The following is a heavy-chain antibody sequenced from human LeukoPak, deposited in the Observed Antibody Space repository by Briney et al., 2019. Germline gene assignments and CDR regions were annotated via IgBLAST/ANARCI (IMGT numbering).Heavy chain of an antibody. CDR3: ARADRLHGGPYLIGP. Sequence: GASVKVSCKTSGYSFTDYYMHWVRQAPGQGLEWMGWINPNSGGTSSAQKFQGRVTMTRDTSITTVYMEMSWLTSDDTAIYYCARADRLHGGPYLIGPWGQGTLVTVCS. CDR1: GYSFTDYY. V-gene: IGHV1-2*02. CDR2: INPNSGGT. J-gene: IGHJ5*02. D-gene: IGHD2-21*01.